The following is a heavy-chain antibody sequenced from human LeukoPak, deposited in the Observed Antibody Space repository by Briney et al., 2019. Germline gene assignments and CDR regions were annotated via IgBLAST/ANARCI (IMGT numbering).Heavy chain of an antibody. D-gene: IGHD5-18*01. CDR2: INHSGST. V-gene: IGHV4-34*01. Sequence: SETLSLTCAVYGGSFSGYYWSWIRQPPGKGLEWIGEINHSGSTNYNPSLKSRVTISVDTSKNQFSLKLSSVTAADTAVYYCARLGDTANDYWGQGTLVTVSS. CDR1: GGSFSGYY. CDR3: ARLGDTANDY. J-gene: IGHJ4*02.